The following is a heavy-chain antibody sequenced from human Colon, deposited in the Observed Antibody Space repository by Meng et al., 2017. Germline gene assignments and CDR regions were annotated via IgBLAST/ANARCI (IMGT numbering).Heavy chain of an antibody. CDR1: GFTFSSYY. CDR3: ARELRAASDY. D-gene: IGHD6-13*01. V-gene: IGHV3-74*01. Sequence: GESLKISCAASGFTFSSYYMNWVRQVPGKGLVWVSRIDHEGSSTGYADSVKGRFTISRDNAKNTLYLQMNSLKAEDTALYYCARELRAASDYWGQGTLVTVSS. J-gene: IGHJ4*02. CDR2: IDHEGSST.